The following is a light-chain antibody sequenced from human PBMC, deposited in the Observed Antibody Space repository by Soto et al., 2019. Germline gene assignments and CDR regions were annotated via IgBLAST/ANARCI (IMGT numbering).Light chain of an antibody. CDR3: QQSQSTPLT. J-gene: IGKJ4*01. Sequence: DIQMTQSPSSLSASVGDRVTITCRASQYINNHLNWYQQKPGRAPRLLIYAASTLQSGVPSRFSGSGSATDFTLAISSLQPEDFATYFCQQSQSTPLTFGGGTRWIS. CDR2: AAS. V-gene: IGKV1-39*01. CDR1: QYINNH.